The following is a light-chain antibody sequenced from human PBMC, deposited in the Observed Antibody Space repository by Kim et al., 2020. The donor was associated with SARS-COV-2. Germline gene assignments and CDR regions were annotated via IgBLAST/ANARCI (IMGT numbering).Light chain of an antibody. CDR2: DAS. J-gene: IGKJ2*01. CDR3: QQRSNWPT. CDR1: QSVSSY. Sequence: EIVLTQSPATLSLSPGERATLSCRASQSVSSYLAWYQLKPGQAPRLLIYDASNRATGIPARFSGSGSGTDFTLTISSLEPEDFAVYYCQQRSNWPTFGQGTKLEI. V-gene: IGKV3-11*01.